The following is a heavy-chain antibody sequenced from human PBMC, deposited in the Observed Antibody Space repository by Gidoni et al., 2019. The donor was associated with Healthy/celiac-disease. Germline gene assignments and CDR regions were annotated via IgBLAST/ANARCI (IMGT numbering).Heavy chain of an antibody. Sequence: QVQLQESGPGLVTPSQTLSLTCPVSGGSISSGGYSWSWIRQHPGKGLEWIGYIYYSGSTYYNPSLKSRVTISVDTSKNQFSLKLSSVTAADTAVYYCARDAGAHYYDSSGYYFDYWGQGTLVTVSS. CDR3: ARDAGAHYYDSSGYYFDY. CDR1: GGSISSGGYS. V-gene: IGHV4-31*03. CDR2: IYYSGST. J-gene: IGHJ4*02. D-gene: IGHD3-22*01.